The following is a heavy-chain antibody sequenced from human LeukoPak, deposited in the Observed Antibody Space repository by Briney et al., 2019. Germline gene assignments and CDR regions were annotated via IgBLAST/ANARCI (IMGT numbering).Heavy chain of an antibody. J-gene: IGHJ4*02. CDR1: GYSISSGYY. D-gene: IGHD5-18*01. CDR3: AREGTMVTARTFDY. Sequence: SETLSLTCTVSGYSISSGYYWGWVRQPPGKGLEWIGYIYYSGSTNYNPSLKSRVTISVDRSKNQFSLKLSSVTAADTAVYYCAREGTMVTARTFDYWGQGTLVTVSS. V-gene: IGHV4-61*05. CDR2: IYYSGST.